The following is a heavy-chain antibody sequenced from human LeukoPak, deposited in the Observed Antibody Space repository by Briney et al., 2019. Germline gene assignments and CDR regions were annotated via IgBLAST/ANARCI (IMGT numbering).Heavy chain of an antibody. CDR2: IYYSGST. D-gene: IGHD3-22*01. V-gene: IGHV4-39*01. Sequence: SETLSLTCTVSGGSISSSSYYWGWIRQPPGKGLEWIGSIYYSGSTYYNPSLKSRVTISVDTSKNQFSLKLSSVTAADTAVYYCARRKTYYYDSSGYNAFDYWGQGTLVTVSS. CDR3: ARRKTYYYDSSGYNAFDY. CDR1: GGSISSSSYY. J-gene: IGHJ4*02.